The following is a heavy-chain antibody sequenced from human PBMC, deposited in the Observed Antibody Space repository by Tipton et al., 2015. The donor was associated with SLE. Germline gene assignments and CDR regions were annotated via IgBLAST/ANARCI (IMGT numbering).Heavy chain of an antibody. CDR3: ARGSPAGSGYYYYYYMDV. CDR2: IYYSGST. Sequence: TLSLTCTVSGGSISSYYWSWIRQPPGKGLEWIGYIYYSGSTNYNPSLKSRVTISVDTSKNQFSLKLSSVTAADTAVYYCARGSPAGSGYYYYYYMDVWGKGTTVTVSS. D-gene: IGHD2-2*01. CDR1: GGSISSYY. J-gene: IGHJ6*03. V-gene: IGHV4-59*01.